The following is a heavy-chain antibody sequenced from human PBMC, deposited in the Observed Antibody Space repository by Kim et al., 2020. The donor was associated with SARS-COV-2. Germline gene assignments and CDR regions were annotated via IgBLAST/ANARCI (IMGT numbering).Heavy chain of an antibody. CDR1: GFIFDDYA. D-gene: IGHD3-10*01. CDR3: AKEHTSGSRATDV. V-gene: IGHV3-9*01. CDR2: INWNSGSI. Sequence: GGSLRLSCAVSGFIFDDYAMHWVRQAPGKGLEWVAGINWNSGSIDYGDSVKGRFTISRDNAKRSLYLQMNSLRAEDTAVYYCAKEHTSGSRATDVWGQGTMVTVSS. J-gene: IGHJ3*01.